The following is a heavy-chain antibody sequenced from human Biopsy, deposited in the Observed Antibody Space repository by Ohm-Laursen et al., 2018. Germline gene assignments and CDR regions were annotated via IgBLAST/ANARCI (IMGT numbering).Heavy chain of an antibody. D-gene: IGHD6-19*01. J-gene: IGHJ3*02. CDR2: ISYSRDT. CDR3: AKHGSGWTGDDAFHI. Sequence: SHTLSLTCTASGGSISGSSWSWIRQAPGKGLEWFGYISYSRDTHYNPSLKSHITISVDTPKSQFPLKLTSVTAADTAVYYCAKHGSGWTGDDAFHIWGQGTMVTVSS. CDR1: GGSISGSS. V-gene: IGHV4-59*08.